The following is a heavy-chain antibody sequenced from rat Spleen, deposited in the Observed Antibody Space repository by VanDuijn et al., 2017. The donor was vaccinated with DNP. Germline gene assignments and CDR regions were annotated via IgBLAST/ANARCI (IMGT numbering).Heavy chain of an antibody. Sequence: EVQLVESGGGLVQPGRSLKLSCAASGFSFSDYYMAWVRQAPAKGLEWVAYIGSPAYDPYYTDSVKGRFAISRDNAKSTLYRQMNSLRSEDMATYYCVRWNSGHFDYWGQGVMVTVSS. CDR2: IGSPAYDP. J-gene: IGHJ2*01. V-gene: IGHV5-22*01. CDR1: GFSFSDYY. CDR3: VRWNSGHFDY. D-gene: IGHD4-3*01.